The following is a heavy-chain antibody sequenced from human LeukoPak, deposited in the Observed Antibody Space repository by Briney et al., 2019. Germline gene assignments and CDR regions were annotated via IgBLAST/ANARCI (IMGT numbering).Heavy chain of an antibody. Sequence: PSETLSLTCTVSGGSISSGGYYWSWIRQPPGKGLEWIGYIYHSGSTNYNPPLKSRVTMSVDTSKSQCTLKLSSVTAADTAVYYCARGYYYDSSGYYYPPSGWGQGTLVTVSS. CDR2: IYHSGST. J-gene: IGHJ4*02. CDR1: GGSISSGGYY. CDR3: ARGYYYDSSGYYYPPSG. D-gene: IGHD3-22*01. V-gene: IGHV4-61*08.